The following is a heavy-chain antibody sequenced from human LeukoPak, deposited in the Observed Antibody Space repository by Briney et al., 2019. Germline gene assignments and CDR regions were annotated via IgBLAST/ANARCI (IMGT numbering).Heavy chain of an antibody. CDR2: IYYSGST. D-gene: IGHD3-3*02. CDR1: GGSISSSGYY. J-gene: IGHJ5*02. Sequence: PSETLSLTCTVSGGSISSSGYYWGWIRQPPGKGLEWIGSIYYSGSTYYNPSLKSRVTISVDTSKNQFSLKLSSVTAADTAVYYCARHDQARTLRHFEGVFDPWGQGTLVTVSS. V-gene: IGHV4-39*01. CDR3: ARHDQARTLRHFEGVFDP.